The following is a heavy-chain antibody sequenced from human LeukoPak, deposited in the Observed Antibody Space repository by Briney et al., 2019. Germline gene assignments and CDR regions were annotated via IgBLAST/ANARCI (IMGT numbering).Heavy chain of an antibody. D-gene: IGHD5-18*01. CDR2: ISSSSSYI. CDR3: ARSIQRRGYFDY. V-gene: IGHV3-21*01. CDR1: GFTFSSYS. J-gene: IGHJ4*02. Sequence: GGSLRLSCAASGFTFSSYSMNWVRQAPGKGLEWVSSISSSSSYIYYADSVKGRFTISRDNSKNTLYLQMNSLRAEDTAVYYCARSIQRRGYFDYWGQGTLVTVSS.